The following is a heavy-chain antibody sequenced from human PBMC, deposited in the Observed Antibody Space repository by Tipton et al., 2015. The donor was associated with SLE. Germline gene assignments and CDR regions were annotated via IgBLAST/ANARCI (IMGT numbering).Heavy chain of an antibody. CDR3: ARLRNVWGNRPIDY. D-gene: IGHD3-16*01. J-gene: IGHJ4*02. Sequence: TLSLTCSVYGGSFSGYYWGWIRQPPGKGLEWIGEIYHSGRTDYNPSLKSRVNISMDTSQNQLSLRLYSVTAADTATYYCARLRNVWGNRPIDYWGQGTLVTVSS. CDR2: IYHSGRT. V-gene: IGHV4-34*01. CDR1: GGSFSGYY.